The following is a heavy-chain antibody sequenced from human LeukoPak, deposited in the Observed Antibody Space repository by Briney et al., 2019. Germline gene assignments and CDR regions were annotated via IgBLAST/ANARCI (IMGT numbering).Heavy chain of an antibody. Sequence: GGSLRLSCAATGFAFSRYGMHWVRQAPGKGLEWVAFIRYDESDKKYKDSVKGRFTVSKDNSKNTVSLQMNSLRFEDTALYYCATYFYASGNYYNYIYYWGQGALVTVSS. CDR3: ATYFYASGNYYNYIYY. J-gene: IGHJ4*02. V-gene: IGHV3-30*02. D-gene: IGHD3-10*01. CDR1: GFAFSRYG. CDR2: IRYDESDK.